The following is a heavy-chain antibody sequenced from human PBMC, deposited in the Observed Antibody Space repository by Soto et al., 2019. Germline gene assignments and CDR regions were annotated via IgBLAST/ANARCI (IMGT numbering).Heavy chain of an antibody. CDR3: ARDAAAHADSFDI. J-gene: IGHJ3*02. V-gene: IGHV4-30-4*01. CDR2: IDYSGST. CDR1: GGSISSGDYY. D-gene: IGHD2-2*01. Sequence: QVQLQESGPGLVKPSQTLSLTCTVSGGSISSGDYYWSWIRQPTGKGLEWIGYIDYSGSTYYNPSLKSRVTISVDTSKNQFSLKLSSVTAADTAVYYCARDAAAHADSFDIWGQGTMVTVSS.